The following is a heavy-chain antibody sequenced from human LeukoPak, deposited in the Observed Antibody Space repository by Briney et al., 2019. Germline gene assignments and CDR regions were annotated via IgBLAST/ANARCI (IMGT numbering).Heavy chain of an antibody. J-gene: IGHJ6*03. CDR3: ARDGYSSSSGTYYHYYYYMDV. CDR2: ISSSSSYI. D-gene: IGHD6-6*01. Sequence: GGSLRLSCAASGFTFSSYSMNWVRQAPGKGLEWVSSISSSSSYIYYADSVKGRFTISGDNAKNSLYLQMNSLRAEDTAVYYCARDGYSSSSGTYYHYYYYMDVWGKGTTVTVSS. V-gene: IGHV3-21*01. CDR1: GFTFSSYS.